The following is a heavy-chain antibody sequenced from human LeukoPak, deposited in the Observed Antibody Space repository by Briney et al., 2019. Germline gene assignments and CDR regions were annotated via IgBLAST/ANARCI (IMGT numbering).Heavy chain of an antibody. Sequence: GGSLRLSCAASGFTVRRKYMSWVRQAPGKGLEWVSVIYSGDSTKYADSVKGRFTISRDNSKNTLYLQINGLRAEDTAVYYCATRDSGDHPVFDYWGQGTLVTVSS. CDR2: IYSGDST. CDR1: GFTVRRKY. V-gene: IGHV3-53*01. D-gene: IGHD4-17*01. CDR3: ATRDSGDHPVFDY. J-gene: IGHJ4*02.